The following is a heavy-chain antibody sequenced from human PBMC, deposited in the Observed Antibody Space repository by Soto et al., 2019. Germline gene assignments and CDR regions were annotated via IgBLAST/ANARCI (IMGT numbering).Heavy chain of an antibody. D-gene: IGHD6-19*01. CDR3: ARQGGDGTVAGTGSFDY. V-gene: IGHV4-39*01. CDR1: GGSILDSTYY. Sequence: SETLSLTCTVSGGSILDSTYYWAWIRQSPGKGLEWIGTIFYSGGTFYTPSLKSRVTMSVDTSNNQFSLKLSSVTAADTAVYYCARQGGDGTVAGTGSFDYWGQGTLVTVSS. CDR2: IFYSGGT. J-gene: IGHJ4*02.